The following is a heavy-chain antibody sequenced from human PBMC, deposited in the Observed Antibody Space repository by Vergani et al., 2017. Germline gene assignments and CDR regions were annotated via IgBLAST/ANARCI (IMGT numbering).Heavy chain of an antibody. V-gene: IGHV4-61*02. CDR1: GASITSGSFY. D-gene: IGHD3-16*01. J-gene: IGHJ5*02. CDR2: IHASGAK. Sequence: QVHLNEAGPGLVKPSQTLSLTCTVSGASITSGSFYWSWIRQPAGKGLEWIGRIHASGAKNYNPSLRSRVTLSVDPSKNQFSLKVSSVTAADTAVYYCARDAPYASASSLAPWGQGTLVTVSS. CDR3: ARDAPYASASSLAP.